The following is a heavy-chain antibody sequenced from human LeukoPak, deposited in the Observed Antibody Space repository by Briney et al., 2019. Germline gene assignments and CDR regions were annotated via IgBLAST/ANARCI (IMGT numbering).Heavy chain of an antibody. V-gene: IGHV3-11*01. D-gene: IGHD5-18*01. CDR2: ISSSGSTI. J-gene: IGHJ4*02. Sequence: GGSLILSCAGTGFSVSGNYMAWVRQAPGKGLEWVSYISSSGSTIYYADSVKGRFTISRDNAKNSLYLQMNSLRAEDTAVYYCARGGYSYGRYVDYWGQGTLVTVSS. CDR1: GFSVSGNY. CDR3: ARGGYSYGRYVDY.